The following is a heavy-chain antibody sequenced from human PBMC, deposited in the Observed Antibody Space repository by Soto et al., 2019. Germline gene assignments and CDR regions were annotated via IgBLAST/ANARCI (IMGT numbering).Heavy chain of an antibody. CDR2: INPNSGGT. J-gene: IGHJ4*02. Sequence: ASVKVSCKASGYTFTGYYMHWVRQAPGQGLEWMGWINPNSGGTNYAQKFQGRVTMTRDTSISTAYMELSRLRSDDTAVYYCARDKSKGMSSWGEYYFDYWGQGTLVTVSS. D-gene: IGHD3-16*01. CDR1: GYTFTGYY. V-gene: IGHV1-2*02. CDR3: ARDKSKGMSSWGEYYFDY.